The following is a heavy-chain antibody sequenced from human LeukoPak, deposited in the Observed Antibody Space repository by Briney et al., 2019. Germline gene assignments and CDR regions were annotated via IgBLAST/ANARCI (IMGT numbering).Heavy chain of an antibody. CDR3: ASTDVAYCGGDCYPPPDY. D-gene: IGHD2-21*02. J-gene: IGHJ4*02. Sequence: ASVKVSCKASGYTFTSYYMHWVRQAPGQGLEWMGIINPSGGSTSYAQKFQGRVTTTRDMSTSTVYMELSSLRSEDTAVYYCASTDVAYCGGDCYPPPDYWGQGTLVTVSS. V-gene: IGHV1-46*01. CDR1: GYTFTSYY. CDR2: INPSGGST.